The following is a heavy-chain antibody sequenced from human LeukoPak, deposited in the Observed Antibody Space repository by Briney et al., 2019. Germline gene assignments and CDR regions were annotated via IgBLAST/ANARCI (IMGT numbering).Heavy chain of an antibody. D-gene: IGHD3-10*01. CDR1: GGSISSYY. CDR2: IYYSGST. J-gene: IGHJ4*02. Sequence: PSETLSLTCTVSGGSISSYYWSWIRQPPGKGLEWIGYIYYSGSTNYNPSLKSRVTISVDTSKNQFSLKLSSVTAADTAVYYCARGVVRGTRSDYWGQGTLVTVSS. CDR3: ARGVVRGTRSDY. V-gene: IGHV4-59*01.